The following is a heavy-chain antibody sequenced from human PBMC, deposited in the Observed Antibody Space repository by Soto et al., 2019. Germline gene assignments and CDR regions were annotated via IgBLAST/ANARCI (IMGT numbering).Heavy chain of an antibody. CDR3: TKANRYCSGANCFTFDY. D-gene: IGHD2-15*01. CDR2: IGPSSSGGGT. J-gene: IGHJ4*02. Sequence: GSLRLSCAASGFTFSNYGMNWVRLRQAPGKGLEWVSYIGPSSSGGGTYYADSVKGRFTISRDNSKNTLYLQMNSLRAEDTAVYYCTKANRYCSGANCFTFDYWGLGTLVTVSS. V-gene: IGHV3-23*01. CDR1: GFTFSNYG.